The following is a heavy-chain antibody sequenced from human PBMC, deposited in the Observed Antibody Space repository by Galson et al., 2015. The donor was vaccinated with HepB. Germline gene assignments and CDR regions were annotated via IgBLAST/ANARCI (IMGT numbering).Heavy chain of an antibody. J-gene: IGHJ4*02. Sequence: SVKVSCKASGYTFTTYTISWVRRAPGQGLEWMGWISAYNGNTNYAQKFQGRATMTTDTSTSTAHMELRSLRSDDTAVYYCAREGWELSYFDYWGQGSLVTVSS. CDR2: ISAYNGNT. D-gene: IGHD1-26*01. V-gene: IGHV1-18*01. CDR3: AREGWELSYFDY. CDR1: GYTFTTYT.